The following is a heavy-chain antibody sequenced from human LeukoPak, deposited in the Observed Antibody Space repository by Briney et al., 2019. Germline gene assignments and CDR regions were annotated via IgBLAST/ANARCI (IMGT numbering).Heavy chain of an antibody. CDR1: GGSISSGGYY. D-gene: IGHD5-18*01. CDR3: ARKYVDTAMVQ. V-gene: IGHV4-31*03. CDR2: IYYSGST. J-gene: IGHJ4*02. Sequence: SETLSLTCTVSGGSISSGGYYWSWIRQHPGKGLEWIGYIYYSGSTYYNPSLKSRVTISVDTSKNQFSLKLSSVTAADTAVYYCARKYVDTAMVQWGQGTLVTVSS.